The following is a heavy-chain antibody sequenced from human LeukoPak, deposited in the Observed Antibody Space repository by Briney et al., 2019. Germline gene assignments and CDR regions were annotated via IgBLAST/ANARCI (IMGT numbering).Heavy chain of an antibody. CDR3: ARDREGIRRGAYYFDY. D-gene: IGHD3-10*01. CDR2: IRSTSSYT. CDR1: GFTFTNHD. V-gene: IGHV3-11*05. J-gene: IGHJ4*02. Sequence: PGGSLRLSCAASGFTFTNHDMSWIRQAPGKGPERVSYIRSTSSYTNYADSVKGRFTISRDNSKNSLYLQMNSLRAEDTAVYYCARDREGIRRGAYYFDYWGQGTLVTVSS.